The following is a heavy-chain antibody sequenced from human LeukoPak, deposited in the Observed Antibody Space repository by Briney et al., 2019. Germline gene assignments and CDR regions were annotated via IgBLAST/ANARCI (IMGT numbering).Heavy chain of an antibody. Sequence: GGSLRLSCAASGFTFSSYSMNWVRQAPGKGLEWVSSISSSSSYIYYADSVKGRFTIPRDNAKNSLYLQMNSLRAEDTAVYYCARDPERWLQQGDYWGQGTLVTVSS. D-gene: IGHD5-24*01. CDR3: ARDPERWLQQGDY. CDR1: GFTFSSYS. CDR2: ISSSSSYI. J-gene: IGHJ4*02. V-gene: IGHV3-21*01.